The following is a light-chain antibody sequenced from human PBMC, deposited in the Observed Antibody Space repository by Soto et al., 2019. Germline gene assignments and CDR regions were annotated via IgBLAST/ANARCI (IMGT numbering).Light chain of an antibody. CDR1: QSISRW. J-gene: IGKJ1*01. V-gene: IGKV1-5*01. CDR3: LQDINYTWT. Sequence: DIQMTHSPSTLSSSVGDRVTITCRASQSISRWLAWYQQKPGKAPKLLIYDASSLESGVPPRFSGSGSGTDFTLAISSLKTEDSATYDCLQDINYTWTFGQGTKVDIK. CDR2: DAS.